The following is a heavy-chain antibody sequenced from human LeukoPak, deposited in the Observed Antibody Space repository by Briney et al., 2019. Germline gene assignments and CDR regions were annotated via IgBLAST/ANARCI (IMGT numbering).Heavy chain of an antibody. D-gene: IGHD3-16*01. J-gene: IGHJ4*02. Sequence: GGSLRLSCAASGFTVSSNYMSWVRQAPGKGLEWVSILYASGSAYYADSVKGRFTISRDNAKNSLYLQMNSLRAEDTAVYYCAGGYWGQGTLVTVSS. CDR1: GFTVSSNY. V-gene: IGHV3-53*01. CDR2: LYASGSA. CDR3: AGGY.